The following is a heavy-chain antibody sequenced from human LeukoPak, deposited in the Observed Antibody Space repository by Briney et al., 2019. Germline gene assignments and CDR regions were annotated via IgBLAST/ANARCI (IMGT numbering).Heavy chain of an antibody. CDR3: ARTHSGWYPGYYFDY. CDR2: IYYSGST. V-gene: IGHV4-59*01. J-gene: IGHJ4*02. Sequence: SETLSLTCTVSGGSISSYYWSWIRQPPGKGLEWIGYIYYSGSTNYNPSLKSRVTISVDTSKNQFSLKLSSVTAADTAVYYCARTHSGWYPGYYFDYWGQGTLVTVSS. CDR1: GGSISSYY. D-gene: IGHD6-19*01.